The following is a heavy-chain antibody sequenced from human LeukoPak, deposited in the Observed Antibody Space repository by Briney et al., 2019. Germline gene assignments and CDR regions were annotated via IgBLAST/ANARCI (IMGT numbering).Heavy chain of an antibody. Sequence: PGGSLRLSCAASGFTFSNYGMHWVRQAPGKGLEWVGFIRSKAYGGTTEYAASVKGRFTISRDDSKSIAYLQMNSLKTEDTAVYYCTRVQVRIEYSSSFDYWGQGTLVTVSS. D-gene: IGHD6-6*01. V-gene: IGHV3-49*04. CDR3: TRVQVRIEYSSSFDY. CDR1: GFTFSNYG. J-gene: IGHJ4*02. CDR2: IRSKAYGGTT.